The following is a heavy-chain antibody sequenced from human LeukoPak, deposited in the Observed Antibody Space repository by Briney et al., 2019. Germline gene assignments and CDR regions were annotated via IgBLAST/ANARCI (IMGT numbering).Heavy chain of an antibody. D-gene: IGHD6-19*01. V-gene: IGHV3-21*01. CDR3: AREPLSYSSGPTLIFDY. CDR1: GFTFSSYS. J-gene: IGHJ4*02. Sequence: PGGSLRLSCAASGFTFSSYSMNWVRQAPGKGLEWVSSISSSSSYIYYADSVKGRFTISRDNAKNSLYLQMNSLRAEDTAVYYCAREPLSYSSGPTLIFDYWGQGTLVTVSS. CDR2: ISSSSSYI.